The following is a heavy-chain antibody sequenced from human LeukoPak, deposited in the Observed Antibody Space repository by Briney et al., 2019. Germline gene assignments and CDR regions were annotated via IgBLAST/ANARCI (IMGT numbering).Heavy chain of an antibody. CDR2: IYYSGST. D-gene: IGHD3-16*01. Sequence: GSLRLSCAASGFTFSDYYMSWIRQPPGKGLEWIGSIYYSGSTYYNPSLKSRVTISVDTSKNQFSLKLSSVTAADTAVYYCARHVWGYSPRTPWFDPWGQGTLVTVSS. J-gene: IGHJ5*02. CDR1: GFTFSDYY. V-gene: IGHV4-38-2*01. CDR3: ARHVWGYSPRTPWFDP.